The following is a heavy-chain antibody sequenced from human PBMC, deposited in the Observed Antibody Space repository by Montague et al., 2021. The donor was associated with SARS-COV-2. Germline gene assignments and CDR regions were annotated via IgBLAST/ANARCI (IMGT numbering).Heavy chain of an antibody. D-gene: IGHD6-19*01. J-gene: IGHJ6*02. Sequence: SETLSLTCTVSGGSISSSSYYWGWIRQPPGKGLEWIGSIYYSGSTYYNPSLKSRFTISRDNAKNSLYLQMNSLRAEDTAVYYCARDLREQWLGHYGMDVWGQGTTVTVSS. V-gene: IGHV4-39*02. CDR2: IYYSGST. CDR1: GGSISSSSYY. CDR3: ARDLREQWLGHYGMDV.